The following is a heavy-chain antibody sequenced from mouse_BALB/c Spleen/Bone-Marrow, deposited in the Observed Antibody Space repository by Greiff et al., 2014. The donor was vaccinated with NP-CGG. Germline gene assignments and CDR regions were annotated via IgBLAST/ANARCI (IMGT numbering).Heavy chain of an antibody. CDR2: ISSSGSYT. D-gene: IGHD2-4*01. CDR1: GFTFSTYA. Sequence: EVKLVESGGGLAKPGGSLQLSCAASGFTFSTYAMSWVRQTPEKRLEWVATISSSGSYTYYPDSVKGRFTISRDNAKNTLYLKMSSLRSEDTAMFYCSRLRMITTYFDVWGAGTTVTVSS. CDR3: SRLRMITTYFDV. V-gene: IGHV5-9-3*01. J-gene: IGHJ1*01.